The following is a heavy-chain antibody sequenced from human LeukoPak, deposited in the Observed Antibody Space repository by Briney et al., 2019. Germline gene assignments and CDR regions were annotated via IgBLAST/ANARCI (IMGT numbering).Heavy chain of an antibody. Sequence: ASVKVSCKASGYTFTGYYMHWVRQAPGQGLEWMGWTNPNSGGTNYAQKFQGRVTMTTDTSTSTAYMELRSLRSDDTAVYYCARVIAAAAYYYYYYMDVWGKGTTVTISS. D-gene: IGHD6-13*01. V-gene: IGHV1-2*02. CDR2: TNPNSGGT. J-gene: IGHJ6*03. CDR1: GYTFTGYY. CDR3: ARVIAAAAYYYYYYMDV.